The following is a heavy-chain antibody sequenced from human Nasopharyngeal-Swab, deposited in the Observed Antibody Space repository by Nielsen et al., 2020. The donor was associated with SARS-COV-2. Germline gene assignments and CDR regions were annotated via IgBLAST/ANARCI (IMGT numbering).Heavy chain of an antibody. Sequence: GESLKISCAASGFTFSSYWMSWVRQAPGKGLEWVANIKQDGSEKYYVDSVKGRFTISRDNAKNSLYLQMNSLRAEDTAVYYCARAKYSSSSHYFDYWGQGTLVTVSS. D-gene: IGHD6-6*01. CDR2: IKQDGSEK. CDR3: ARAKYSSSSHYFDY. CDR1: GFTFSSYW. V-gene: IGHV3-7*04. J-gene: IGHJ4*02.